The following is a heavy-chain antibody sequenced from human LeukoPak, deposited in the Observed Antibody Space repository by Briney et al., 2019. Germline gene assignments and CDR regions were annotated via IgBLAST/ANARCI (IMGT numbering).Heavy chain of an antibody. CDR2: IKKDGSET. J-gene: IGHJ4*02. V-gene: IGHV3-7*05. Sequence: GGSLRLSCTASGFSVSSYWMNWVRQAPGKGLEWVANIKKDGSETKYVDSLRGRFTISRDNAKNSVYLQMNSLRAEDTAVYYCTGGAGWLTDYWGQGTLVTVSS. D-gene: IGHD6-19*01. CDR1: GFSVSSYW. CDR3: TGGAGWLTDY.